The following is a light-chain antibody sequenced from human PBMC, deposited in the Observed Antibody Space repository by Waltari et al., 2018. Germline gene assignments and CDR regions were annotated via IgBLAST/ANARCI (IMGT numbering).Light chain of an antibody. CDR2: GKN. CDR3: QPRDSRGDVL. J-gene: IGLJ2*01. Sequence: SSELTQDPAVSVALGQTVRITCQGDSLRTYYVSWFLQRPGQAPALVIYGKNNRPSGIPDRFSASSSGSTASLTIIGAQAEDEADYYCQPRDSRGDVLIGGGTKRTVV. CDR1: SLRTYY. V-gene: IGLV3-19*01.